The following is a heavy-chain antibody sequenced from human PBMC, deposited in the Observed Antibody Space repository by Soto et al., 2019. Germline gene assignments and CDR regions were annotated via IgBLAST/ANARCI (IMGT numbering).Heavy chain of an antibody. CDR3: ARPANIYSHYEY. V-gene: IGHV3-30-3*01. CDR2: ISYDESNK. CDR1: GFTFSSHA. D-gene: IGHD4-4*01. Sequence: GGSLRLSCAASGFTFSSHAMHWVRQAPGKGLEWVAVISYDESNKYYADSVKGRFTVSRDNSKNTLYLEMNSLRAEDTAVYYCARPANIYSHYEYWGQGTLVTV. J-gene: IGHJ4*02.